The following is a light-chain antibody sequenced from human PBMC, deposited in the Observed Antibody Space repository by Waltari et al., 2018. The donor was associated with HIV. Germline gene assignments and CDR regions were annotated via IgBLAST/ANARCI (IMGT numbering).Light chain of an antibody. CDR3: SSYTTTTTQI. J-gene: IGLJ2*01. Sequence: QSALTQPASVSGSPGQSITISCIGSNNDIGAYNYVSWYQQYPGKAPKVIIYEVSNRPSGVSSRFSGTKSGSTASLTISGLQAEDEADYHCSSYTTTTTQIFGGGTKVTVL. CDR1: NNDIGAYNY. V-gene: IGLV2-14*01. CDR2: EVS.